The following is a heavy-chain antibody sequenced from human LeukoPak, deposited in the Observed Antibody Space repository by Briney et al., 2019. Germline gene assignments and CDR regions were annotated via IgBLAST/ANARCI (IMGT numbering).Heavy chain of an antibody. J-gene: IGHJ4*02. D-gene: IGHD3-22*01. V-gene: IGHV4-59*08. Sequence: PSETLSLTCTVSGGSISSHYWSWIRQPPGKGLEWIGYIYYSGSTNYNPSLKSRVTISVDTSKKQFSLKVNSVTAADTAVYFCARGGSGYLSYYLDYWGQGTRVTVSS. CDR2: IYYSGST. CDR1: GGSISSHY. CDR3: ARGGSGYLSYYLDY.